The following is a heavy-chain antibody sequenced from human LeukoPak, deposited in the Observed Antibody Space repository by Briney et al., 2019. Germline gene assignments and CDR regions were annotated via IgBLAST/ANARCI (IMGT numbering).Heavy chain of an antibody. CDR3: ARASSGYSFQH. V-gene: IGHV4-39*01. CDR2: IYYSGST. CDR1: GGSISSSSYY. Sequence: SETLSLTCTVSGGSISSSSYYWGWIRQPPGKGLEWIGSIYYSGSTYYNPSLKSRLTISVDTSKNQFSLNVNSVTAADTAVYYCARASSGYSFQHWGQGTLVTVSS. J-gene: IGHJ1*01. D-gene: IGHD3-22*01.